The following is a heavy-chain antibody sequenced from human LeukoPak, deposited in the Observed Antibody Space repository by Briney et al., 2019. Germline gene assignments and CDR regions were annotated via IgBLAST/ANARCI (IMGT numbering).Heavy chain of an antibody. CDR1: GYTFTGYY. CDR2: INPNSGGT. V-gene: IGHV1-2*02. D-gene: IGHD1-26*01. CDR3: ARVAGATEPYFDY. J-gene: IGHJ4*02. Sequence: ASVKVSCKASGYTFTGYYMHWVRQAPGQGLEWMGWINPNSGGTNYAQKFQGRVTMTRDTSISTDYMELSRLRSDDTAVYYCARVAGATEPYFDYWGQGTLVTVSS.